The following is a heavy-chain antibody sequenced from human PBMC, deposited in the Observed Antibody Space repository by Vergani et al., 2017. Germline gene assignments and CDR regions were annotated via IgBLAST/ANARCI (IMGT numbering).Heavy chain of an antibody. Sequence: EVQLVESGGGIVKPGGPLRLSCVASGFSFRNAWMNWVRRTPGKGLEWVGRIKSTFDHGTTDYAAAVKGRFTISRDDSKNTLFLQMNGLKTEDIGVYYCTTDPRYSGDGSCYWLRDHHYYGMDVWGQGTTVTVSS. CDR1: GFSFRNAW. CDR3: TTDPRYSGDGSCYWLRDHHYYGMDV. J-gene: IGHJ6*02. D-gene: IGHD2-21*01. V-gene: IGHV3-15*07. CDR2: IKSTFDHGTT.